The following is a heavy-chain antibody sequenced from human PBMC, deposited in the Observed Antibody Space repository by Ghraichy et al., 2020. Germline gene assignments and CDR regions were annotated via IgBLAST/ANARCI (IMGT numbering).Heavy chain of an antibody. CDR2: ITSSSRTI. Sequence: GGSLRLSCVGSGFPFSSYGLNWVRQSPGKGLEWLSYITSSSRTISYADSVRGRFTVSRDNAQNSLYLQMNSLRDEDAGVYYCARPSRVGRFYSYDGLDVWGQGTTVPV. D-gene: IGHD1-26*01. CDR1: GFPFSSYG. J-gene: IGHJ6*02. V-gene: IGHV3-48*02. CDR3: ARPSRVGRFYSYDGLDV.